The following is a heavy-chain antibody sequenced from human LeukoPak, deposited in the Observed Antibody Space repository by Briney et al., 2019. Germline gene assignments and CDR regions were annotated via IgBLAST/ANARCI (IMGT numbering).Heavy chain of an antibody. J-gene: IGHJ4*02. V-gene: IGHV4-34*01. CDR3: AREAGEGY. CDR2: INHSGST. CDR1: GGSFSGYY. Sequence: PSETLSLTCAVYGGSFSGYYWSWIRQPPGKGLEWVGEINHSGSTNYNPSLKSRVTISVDTSKNQFSLKLSSVTAADTAVYYCAREAGEGYWGQGTLVTVSS. D-gene: IGHD7-27*01.